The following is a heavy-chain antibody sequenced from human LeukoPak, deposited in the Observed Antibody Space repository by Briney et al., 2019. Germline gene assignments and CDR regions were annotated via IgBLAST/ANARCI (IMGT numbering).Heavy chain of an antibody. J-gene: IGHJ4*02. D-gene: IGHD3-9*01. Sequence: PSETLSLTCTVSGGSISSYYWSWIRQPPGKGLEWIGYIYYSGSTNYNPSLKSRVTISVDTSKNQFSLKLSSGTAADTAVYYCARLKPADIWTGYYIHYFDYWGQGTLVTVSS. CDR3: ARLKPADIWTGYYIHYFDY. CDR2: IYYSGST. CDR1: GGSISSYY. V-gene: IGHV4-59*08.